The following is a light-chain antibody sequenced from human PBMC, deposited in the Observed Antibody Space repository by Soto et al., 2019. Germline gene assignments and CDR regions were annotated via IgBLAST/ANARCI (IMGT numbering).Light chain of an antibody. V-gene: IGKV1-5*03. Sequence: DIQMTQSPSTLSASVGDRVTITCRASESVSSWLAWYQQKPGKAPKLLIYEASSLESGVPSRFSGSGSETEFTLTISSLQPDDFAIYSCQQYEAYPLTFGGGTKVEIK. J-gene: IGKJ4*01. CDR3: QQYEAYPLT. CDR2: EAS. CDR1: ESVSSW.